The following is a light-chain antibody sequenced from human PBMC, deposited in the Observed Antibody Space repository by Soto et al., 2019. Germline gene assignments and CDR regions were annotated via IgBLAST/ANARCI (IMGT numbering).Light chain of an antibody. CDR2: EVR. CDR1: SSDVGAYDF. V-gene: IGLV2-14*03. Sequence: QSALTQPASVSGSPGQSITISCTGTSSDVGAYDFVSWYQQHPDKAPKLMIYEVRNRPSGVSNRFSGSKSVKTATLTISGLQAEDEADYYCSSYTTSSTRVFGTGTKVTVL. CDR3: SSYTTSSTRV. J-gene: IGLJ1*01.